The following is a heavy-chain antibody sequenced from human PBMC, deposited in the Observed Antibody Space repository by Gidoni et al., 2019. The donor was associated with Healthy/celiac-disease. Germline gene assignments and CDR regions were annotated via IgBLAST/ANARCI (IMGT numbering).Heavy chain of an antibody. CDR2: ISSSSSYI. CDR3: ASFPYYDILTGWDEGEYYYGMDV. CDR1: GFTFSSYS. J-gene: IGHJ6*02. D-gene: IGHD3-9*01. Sequence: EVQLVESGGGLVKPGGSLRLSCAASGFTFSSYSMNWFRQAPGKGLEWVSSISSSSSYIYYADSVKGRFTISRDNAKNSLYLQMNSLRAEDTAVYYCASFPYYDILTGWDEGEYYYGMDVWGQGTTVTVSS. V-gene: IGHV3-21*01.